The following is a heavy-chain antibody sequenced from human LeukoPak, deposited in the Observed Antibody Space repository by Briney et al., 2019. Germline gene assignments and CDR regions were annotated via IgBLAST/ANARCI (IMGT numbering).Heavy chain of an antibody. CDR1: GGSFSGYY. V-gene: IGHV4-34*01. CDR2: INRSGST. J-gene: IGHJ2*01. Sequence: SETLSLTCAVYGGSFSGYYWSWIRQPPGKGLEWIGEINRSGSTNYNPSLKSRVTISVDTSKNQFSLKLSSVTAADTAVYYCARETIPAAIDLWGRGTLVTVSS. D-gene: IGHD2-2*01. CDR3: ARETIPAAIDL.